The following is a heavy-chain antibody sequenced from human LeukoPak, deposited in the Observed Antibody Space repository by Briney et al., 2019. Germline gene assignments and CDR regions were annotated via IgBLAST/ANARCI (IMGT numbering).Heavy chain of an antibody. CDR1: GDSFSSNNY. J-gene: IGHJ4*02. CDR2: IYRSGAT. Sequence: PSETLSLTCTVSGDSFSSNNYWTWVRQPPGKGLEWIGEIYRSGATNYNPSLRGRVTVSLDKSKNQFSLRLNSATAADTAIYYCARNAGYSDLNYWGQGVLVTVSS. V-gene: IGHV4-4*02. CDR3: ARNAGYSDLNY. D-gene: IGHD3-22*01.